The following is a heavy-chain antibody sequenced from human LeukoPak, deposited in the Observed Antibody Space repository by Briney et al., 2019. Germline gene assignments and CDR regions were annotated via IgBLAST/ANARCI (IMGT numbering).Heavy chain of an antibody. D-gene: IGHD1-26*01. CDR1: GFTFSSYA. Sequence: PGRSLRLSCAASGFTFSSYAMHWVRQAPGKGLEWVAVISYDGSNKYYADSVKGRFTISRDNSKNTLYLQMNSLRAEDTAVYYCARDQGLMIVGATSHKFVSAAFDIWGQGTMVTVSS. V-gene: IGHV3-30-3*01. CDR2: ISYDGSNK. J-gene: IGHJ3*02. CDR3: ARDQGLMIVGATSHKFVSAAFDI.